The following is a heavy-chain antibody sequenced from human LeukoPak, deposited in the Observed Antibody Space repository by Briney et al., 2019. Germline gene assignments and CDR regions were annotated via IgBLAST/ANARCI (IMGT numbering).Heavy chain of an antibody. CDR1: GGTFSSYA. D-gene: IGHD2-15*01. CDR3: ASGYCSGGSCYYFDY. J-gene: IGHJ4*02. V-gene: IGHV1-69*04. Sequence: ASVKVSCKACGGTFSSYAISWVRQAAGQGREWMGRSIPILGIANYAQKFQGRVTITADKSTSTAYMELSSLRSEDTAVYSCASGYCSGGSCYYFDYWGQGTLVTVSS. CDR2: SIPILGIA.